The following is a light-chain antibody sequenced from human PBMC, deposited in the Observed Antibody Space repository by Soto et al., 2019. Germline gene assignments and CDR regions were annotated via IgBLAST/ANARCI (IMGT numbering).Light chain of an antibody. CDR2: EVT. CDR3: TSYTTTSTYV. Sequence: QSVLTQPASVSGSPGQSITIPCTGTSSDVGGYDYVSWYQQHPGKAPKFMIYEVTNRPSGVSHRFSGSKSGNTASLTISGLQAEDEADYYCTSYTTTSTYVFGTGTTVNV. J-gene: IGLJ1*01. CDR1: SSDVGGYDY. V-gene: IGLV2-14*01.